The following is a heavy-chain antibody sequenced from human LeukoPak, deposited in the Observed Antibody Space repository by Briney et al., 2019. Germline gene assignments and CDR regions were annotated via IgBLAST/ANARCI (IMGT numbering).Heavy chain of an antibody. CDR3: TTHYDSSGYTILDY. J-gene: IGHJ4*02. V-gene: IGHV3-15*01. CDR2: IKSKTDGGTT. Sequence: GGSLRLSCAASGFTFSNAWMSWVRQAPGKGLEWVGRIKSKTDGGTTDYAAPVKGRFTISRDDSKNTLYLQMNSLKTEDTAVCYCTTHYDSSGYTILDYWGQGTLVTVSS. D-gene: IGHD3-22*01. CDR1: GFTFSNAW.